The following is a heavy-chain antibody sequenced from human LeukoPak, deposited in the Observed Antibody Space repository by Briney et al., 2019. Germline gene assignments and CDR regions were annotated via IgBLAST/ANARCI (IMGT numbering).Heavy chain of an antibody. J-gene: IGHJ4*02. CDR1: GFTFSDYY. CDR2: ISSSGDTI. V-gene: IGHV3-11*04. CDR3: ARVKGAHSFDY. Sequence: GGSLRLSRAASGFTFSDYYMSWIRQAPGKGLEWVSYISSSGDTIYYADSVKGRFTISRDNAKNSLYLQMNSLRAEDTAVYYCARVKGAHSFDYSGQGTLVTVSS. D-gene: IGHD3-3*02.